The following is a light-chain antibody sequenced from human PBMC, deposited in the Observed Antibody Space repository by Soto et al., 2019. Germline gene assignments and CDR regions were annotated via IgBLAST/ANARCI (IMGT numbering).Light chain of an antibody. Sequence: EIVLTQSPGTLALSRGGQSTLSCRASQSVDSNYLAWYQQKPGQTPRLIIYGASGRADGMPRRFSGSGFGTDFTLTISKVEPEDFAVYYCQQYGTPRSVTFGQGTRLEIK. CDR2: GAS. V-gene: IGKV3-20*01. CDR1: QSVDSNY. CDR3: QQYGTPRSVT. J-gene: IGKJ5*01.